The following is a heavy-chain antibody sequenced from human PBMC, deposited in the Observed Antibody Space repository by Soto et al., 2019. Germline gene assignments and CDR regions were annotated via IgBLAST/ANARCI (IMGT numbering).Heavy chain of an antibody. V-gene: IGHV4-30-4*01. D-gene: IGHD3-16*01. CDR1: GGSISSGDYC. CDR3: ARARYDYVWGSYPFYY. J-gene: IGHJ4*02. Sequence: SETLSLTCTVSGGSISSGDYCWSWIRQPPGKGLEWIGYIYYSGSTYYNPSLKSRVTISVDTSKNQFSLKLSSVTAADTAVYYCARARYDYVWGSYPFYYWGQGTLVTVSS. CDR2: IYYSGST.